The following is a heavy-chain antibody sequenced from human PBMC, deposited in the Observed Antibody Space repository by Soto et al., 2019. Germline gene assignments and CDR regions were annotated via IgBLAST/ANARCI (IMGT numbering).Heavy chain of an antibody. CDR1: GGSISSGGYY. CDR2: IYYSGST. V-gene: IGHV4-31*03. Sequence: SETLSLTCTVSGGSISSGGYYWSWIRQHPGKGLEWIGYIYYSGSTYYNPSLKSRVTISVDTSKNQFSLKLSSVTAADTAVYYCARDYSRRRYYYYGMDGWGQGTTVTVSS. CDR3: ARDYSRRRYYYYGMDG. D-gene: IGHD6-13*01. J-gene: IGHJ6*02.